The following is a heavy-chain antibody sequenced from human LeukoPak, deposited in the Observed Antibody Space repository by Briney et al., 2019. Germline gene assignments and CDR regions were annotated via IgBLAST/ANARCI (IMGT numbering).Heavy chain of an antibody. CDR2: ISGSGDST. D-gene: IGHD4-17*01. Sequence: PGGSLRLSCAASAFTFSNYAMSWVRQAPGKGLESVSAISGSGDSTYYVDSVKGRFTISRDNSKNTLYLQMNSLRAEDTAVYYCAKSTTYGDSYFDYWGQGTLVTVSS. J-gene: IGHJ4*02. V-gene: IGHV3-23*01. CDR3: AKSTTYGDSYFDY. CDR1: AFTFSNYA.